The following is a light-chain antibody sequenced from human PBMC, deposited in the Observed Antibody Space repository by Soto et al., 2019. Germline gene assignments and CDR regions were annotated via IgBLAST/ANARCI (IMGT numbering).Light chain of an antibody. CDR1: QGISTY. CDR2: AAS. Sequence: DIHLTQSPSSLSASVGDRVTITCRASQGISTYLNWYQQKPGKAPKLLIYAASSLQSVVPSRFSGSGSETDFTLTISSLQPEDFATYSCQQSYSTTWTFGQGTKVDIK. CDR3: QQSYSTTWT. V-gene: IGKV1-39*01. J-gene: IGKJ1*01.